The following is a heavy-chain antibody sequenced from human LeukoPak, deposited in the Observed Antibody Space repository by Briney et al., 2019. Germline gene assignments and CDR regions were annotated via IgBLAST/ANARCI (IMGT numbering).Heavy chain of an antibody. Sequence: GESLKISCKGSGYSFTTYWIGWVRQMPGKGREWMGIIYPGDSDTRYSPSFQGQVIISADKSISTAYLQWSSLKASDTAMYYCARRAYCGGDCYLDYWGQGTLVTVSS. CDR1: GYSFTTYW. J-gene: IGHJ4*02. D-gene: IGHD2-21*02. V-gene: IGHV5-51*01. CDR2: IYPGDSDT. CDR3: ARRAYCGGDCYLDY.